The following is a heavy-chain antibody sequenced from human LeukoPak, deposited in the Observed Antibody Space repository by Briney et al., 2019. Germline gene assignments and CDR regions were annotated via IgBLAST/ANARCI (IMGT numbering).Heavy chain of an antibody. CDR2: IYSGGST. Sequence: GGSLRLSCAPSGFTPSSNYTSWVRQAPGEGLGWVSVIYSGGSTYYADSVKGRFTIYRDNSKNTLYLQMNSLRAEDTAVYYCASIGSSWYYFDYWGQGTLVTVSS. V-gene: IGHV3-53*01. J-gene: IGHJ4*02. D-gene: IGHD6-13*01. CDR1: GFTPSSNY. CDR3: ASIGSSWYYFDY.